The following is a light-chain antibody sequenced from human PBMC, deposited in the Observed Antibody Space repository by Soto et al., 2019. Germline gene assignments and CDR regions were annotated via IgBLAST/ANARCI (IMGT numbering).Light chain of an antibody. CDR2: DDS. V-gene: IGKV1-5*01. CDR3: QQYNSYTWT. Sequence: DIHMTQSPSTLSSSVGDRVTITCRASQSVSDWFDWYQQKPGKAPKLLIYDDSSLASAVPSRFSGSGSGTELTLTIISLQADDFAAYYCQQYNSYTWTFGQGTKVEIK. J-gene: IGKJ1*01. CDR1: QSVSDW.